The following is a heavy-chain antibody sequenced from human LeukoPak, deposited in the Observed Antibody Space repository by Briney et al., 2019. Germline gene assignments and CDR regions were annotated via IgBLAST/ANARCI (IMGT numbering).Heavy chain of an antibody. D-gene: IGHD5-12*01. CDR2: IWYDGSNK. Sequence: GGSLRLSCAASGFTFSSYGMHWVRQAPGKGLEWVAVIWYDGSNKYYADSVKGRFTISRDNSKNTLYLQMNSLRAEDTAVYYCARDGGYRGYDADCWGRGTLVTVSS. CDR3: ARDGGYRGYDADC. J-gene: IGHJ4*02. V-gene: IGHV3-33*01. CDR1: GFTFSSYG.